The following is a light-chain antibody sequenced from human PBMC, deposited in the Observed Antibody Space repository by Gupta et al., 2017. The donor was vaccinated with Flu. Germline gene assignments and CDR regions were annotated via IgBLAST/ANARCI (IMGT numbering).Light chain of an antibody. Sequence: TPGSAAAIDCMTIPCHRRSNRYNYLDWYLQKPGQAPQLLIYLGSNLHTGVPYRFSGSGSGTDFTLKISRVEAEDVGSYYCRQSLQTSPYTFGRGTKLEIK. CDR1: PCHRRSNRYNY. J-gene: IGKJ2*01. CDR2: LGS. CDR3: RQSLQTSPYT. V-gene: IGKV2-28*01.